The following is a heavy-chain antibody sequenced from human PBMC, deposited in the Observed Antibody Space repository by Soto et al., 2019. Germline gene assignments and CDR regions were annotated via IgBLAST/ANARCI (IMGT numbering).Heavy chain of an antibody. V-gene: IGHV3-33*01. CDR1: GFTFSSYG. CDR3: ARERTLYDILTGSLPVYFDY. Sequence: PGGSLRLSCAASGFTFSSYGMHWVRQAPGKGLEWVAVIWYDGSNKYYADSVKGRFTISRDNSKNTRYLQMNSLRAEDTAVYYCARERTLYDILTGSLPVYFDYWGQGTLVTVSS. J-gene: IGHJ4*02. D-gene: IGHD3-9*01. CDR2: IWYDGSNK.